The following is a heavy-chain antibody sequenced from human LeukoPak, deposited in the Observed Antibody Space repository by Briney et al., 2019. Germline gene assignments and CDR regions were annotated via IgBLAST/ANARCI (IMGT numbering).Heavy chain of an antibody. J-gene: IGHJ4*02. CDR2: IKPDGSEK. CDR1: GFTFSSCW. Sequence: GSLRLSCAASGFTFSSCWMDWVRQAPGKGLEWVANIKPDGSEKYYVDSVKGRFTISRDNAKNSLYLQMNSLRVEDTAVYYCARDKYGAYFDSWGQGTLVTVSS. CDR3: ARDKYGAYFDS. D-gene: IGHD4-17*01. V-gene: IGHV3-7*04.